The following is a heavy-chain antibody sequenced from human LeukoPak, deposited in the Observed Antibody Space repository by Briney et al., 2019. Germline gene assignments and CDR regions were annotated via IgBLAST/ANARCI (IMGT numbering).Heavy chain of an antibody. D-gene: IGHD5-12*01. Sequence: SETLSLTCAVYGGSFSGYYWSWIRQPAGKGLEWIGRIYTSGSTNYNPSLKSRVTMSVDTSKNQFSLKLSSVTAADTAVYYCARVGGYSGYAFDYWGQGTLVTVSS. CDR2: IYTSGST. CDR3: ARVGGYSGYAFDY. J-gene: IGHJ4*02. CDR1: GGSFSGYY. V-gene: IGHV4-59*10.